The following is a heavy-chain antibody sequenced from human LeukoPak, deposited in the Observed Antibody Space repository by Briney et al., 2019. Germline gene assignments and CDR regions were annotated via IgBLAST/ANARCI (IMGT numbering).Heavy chain of an antibody. CDR3: ARDSERPPYYYYYMDV. J-gene: IGHJ6*03. CDR2: IYNIGST. Sequence: SETLSLTCNVSGGSISSYHWSWIRQPAGKGLEWVGRIYNIGSTNYNPSLKSRVFISVDKSKNLLSLKLTSVTAADTAVYFCARDSERPPYYYYYMDVWGRGTTVTVSS. D-gene: IGHD3-10*01. V-gene: IGHV4-4*07. CDR1: GGSISSYH.